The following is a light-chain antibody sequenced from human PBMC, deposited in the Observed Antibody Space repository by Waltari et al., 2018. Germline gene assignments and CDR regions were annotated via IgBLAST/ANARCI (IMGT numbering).Light chain of an antibody. V-gene: IGLV6-57*04. J-gene: IGLJ2*01. Sequence: NFMLTQPHSVSESPGKTLTISCTRSSGSLARHYVQWYQQRPGRAPITVIYEDNERPSGVPDRFSGSIDSSSNSASLTISGLKTEDEADYYCQSYNSSNVIFGGGTKLTVL. CDR1: SGSLARHY. CDR3: QSYNSSNVI. CDR2: EDN.